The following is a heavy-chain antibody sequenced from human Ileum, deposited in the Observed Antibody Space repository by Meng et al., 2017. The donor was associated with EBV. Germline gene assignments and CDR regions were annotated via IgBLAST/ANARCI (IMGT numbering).Heavy chain of an antibody. J-gene: IGHJ4*02. D-gene: IGHD1-26*01. Sequence: VQLQQWGAGLLKPSEPLSLPCAVYGGSFRGYYWSWIRQPPGKGLEWIGEINHSGSTNYNPSLKSRVTISVDTSKNQFSLKLSSVTAADTAVYYCARDLRSNSGRDYWGRGTLVTVSS. V-gene: IGHV4-34*01. CDR3: ARDLRSNSGRDY. CDR2: INHSGST. CDR1: GGSFRGYY.